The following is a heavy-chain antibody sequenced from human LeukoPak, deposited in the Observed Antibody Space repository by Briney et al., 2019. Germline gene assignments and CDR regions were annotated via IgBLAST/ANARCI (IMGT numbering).Heavy chain of an antibody. V-gene: IGHV3-74*01. Sequence: PGGSLRLSCAVSGFTFSTYWMHWVRQVAGKGLVWVSRINTDGSSTSYADSVKGRFTISRDNAKNTLYLQMNSLRAEDTAVYYCARGVLGTVVTEYWGQGTLVTISS. CDR2: INTDGSST. CDR1: GFTFSTYW. J-gene: IGHJ4*02. D-gene: IGHD4-23*01. CDR3: ARGVLGTVVTEY.